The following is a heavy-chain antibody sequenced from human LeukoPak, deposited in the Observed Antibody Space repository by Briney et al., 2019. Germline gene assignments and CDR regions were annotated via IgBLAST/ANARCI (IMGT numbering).Heavy chain of an antibody. CDR1: GFTVSSNY. Sequence: GGSLRLSCAVSGFTVSSNYMSWVRQAPGKGLEWVSVIYSGSSSTYYTDSVKGRFTISRHNSKNTLYLQMNSLRAEDTAVYYCARVGSGWYDFDYWGQGTLVTLSS. V-gene: IGHV3-53*04. CDR2: IYSGSSST. J-gene: IGHJ4*02. CDR3: ARVGSGWYDFDY. D-gene: IGHD6-19*01.